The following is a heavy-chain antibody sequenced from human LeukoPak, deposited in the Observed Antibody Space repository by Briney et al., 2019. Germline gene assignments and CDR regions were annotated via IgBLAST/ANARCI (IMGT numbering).Heavy chain of an antibody. D-gene: IGHD1-26*01. CDR2: ISSSSSYI. CDR3: AREGSYSETDY. CDR1: GFTFSSYS. Sequence: GGSLRLSCAASGFTFSSYSMNWVRQAPGKGLEWVSSISSSSSYIYYADSVKGRFTISRDNAKNSLYPQMNSLRAEDTAVYYCAREGSYSETDYWGQGTLVTVSS. V-gene: IGHV3-21*01. J-gene: IGHJ4*02.